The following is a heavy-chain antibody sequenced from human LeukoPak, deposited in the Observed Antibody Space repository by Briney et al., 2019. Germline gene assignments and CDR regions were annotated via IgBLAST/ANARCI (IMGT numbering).Heavy chain of an antibody. CDR3: ARDDYGDYFDY. CDR1: GGSISSHY. D-gene: IGHD4-17*01. V-gene: IGHV4-59*08. CDR2: ISYSGST. Sequence: SETLSLTCTVSGGSISSHYSSWIRQPPGKGLEWIGYISYSGSTNYNPSLKSRVNISVDTSKNQISLKLSSVIAADTAVYYCARDDYGDYFDYWGQGTLVTVSS. J-gene: IGHJ4*02.